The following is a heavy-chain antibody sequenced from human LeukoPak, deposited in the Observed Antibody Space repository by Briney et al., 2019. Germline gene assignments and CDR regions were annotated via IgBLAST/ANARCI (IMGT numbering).Heavy chain of an antibody. CDR2: IYHSGST. Sequence: PSQTLSLTCTVSGGSISSGGYYWSWIRQPPGKGLEWIGYIYHSGSTYYNPSLKSRVTISVDTSKNQFSLKLSSVTAADTAVYYCASCNWNEDAFDIWGQGTMVTVSS. CDR3: ASCNWNEDAFDI. D-gene: IGHD1-1*01. V-gene: IGHV4-30-2*02. J-gene: IGHJ3*02. CDR1: GGSISSGGYY.